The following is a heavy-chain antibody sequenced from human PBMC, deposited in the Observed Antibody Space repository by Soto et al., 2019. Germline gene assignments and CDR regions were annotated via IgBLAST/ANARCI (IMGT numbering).Heavy chain of an antibody. J-gene: IGHJ4*02. Sequence: QVQLQESGPGLLRPSQTLSLTCTVSGGSVLNGAYYWTWIRQHPGKGLEWIGKIFFSGATHYNPAPKSRLVISIATSNNQFSLNLSSVTAADPAIYYCARDHYGGMLAYWGQGALVTVSS. CDR1: GGSVLNGAYY. CDR2: IFFSGAT. D-gene: IGHD2-15*01. CDR3: ARDHYGGMLAY. V-gene: IGHV4-31*03.